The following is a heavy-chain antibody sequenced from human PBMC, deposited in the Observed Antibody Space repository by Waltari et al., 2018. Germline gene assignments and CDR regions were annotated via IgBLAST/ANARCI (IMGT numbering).Heavy chain of an antibody. CDR1: EYIFTAFY. V-gene: IGHV1-2*06. CDR2: INANTGGT. D-gene: IGHD3-16*01. CDR3: ARSTGTSYDSYYKGLDV. J-gene: IGHJ6*02. Sequence: QGQLVQSGAEVKKPGASLKVSCKASEYIFTAFYIHWVRQAPGRGLEWMGRINANTGGTNLAESFQGRVTVTRDTSITTAYMELTRLTSDDTAMYYCARSTGTSYDSYYKGLDVWGQGTTLTVSS.